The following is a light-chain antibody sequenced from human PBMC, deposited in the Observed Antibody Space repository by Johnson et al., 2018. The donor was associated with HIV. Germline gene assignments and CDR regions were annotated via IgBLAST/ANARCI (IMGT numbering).Light chain of an antibody. CDR2: DNN. CDR1: SSNIGNNY. CDR3: GTWDNSLSANV. J-gene: IGLJ1*01. Sequence: QSVLTQPLSVSAAPGQKVTISCSGSSSNIGNNYVSWYQQLPGTAPKLLIYDNNKRPSGIPDRFSGSKSGTSATLGITGLQTGDEADYYCGTWDNSLSANVFGTGTKVTVL. V-gene: IGLV1-51*01.